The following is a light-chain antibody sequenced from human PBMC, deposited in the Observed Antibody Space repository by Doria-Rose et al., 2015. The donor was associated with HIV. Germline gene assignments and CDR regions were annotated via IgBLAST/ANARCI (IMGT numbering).Light chain of an antibody. V-gene: IGKV3-11*01. CDR2: DAS. CDR1: QSVSSN. CDR3: QQRSNWPPIFT. J-gene: IGKJ3*01. Sequence: ERATLSCRASQSVSSNLAWYQQKPGQAPRLLIYDASNRATGIPARFSGRGSGTDFTLTISSLEPEDFAVYFCQQRSNWPPIFTFGPGTKVDI.